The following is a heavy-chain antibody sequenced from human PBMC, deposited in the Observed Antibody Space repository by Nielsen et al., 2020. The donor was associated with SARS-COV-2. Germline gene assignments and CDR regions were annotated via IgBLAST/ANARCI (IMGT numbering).Heavy chain of an antibody. CDR1: GFTFSDYY. V-gene: IGHV3-11*04. CDR2: ISSSSSTI. D-gene: IGHD6-19*01. Sequence: GGSLRLSCAASGFTFSDYYMSWIRQAPGKGLEWVSYISSSSSTIYYADSVKGRFTISRDNSKNTLYLQMNSLRAEDTAVYYCARDASGWYLDYWGQGTLVTVSS. J-gene: IGHJ4*02. CDR3: ARDASGWYLDY.